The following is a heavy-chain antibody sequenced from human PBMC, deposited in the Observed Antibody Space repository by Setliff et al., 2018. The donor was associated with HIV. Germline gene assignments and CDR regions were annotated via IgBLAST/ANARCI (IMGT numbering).Heavy chain of an antibody. D-gene: IGHD2-2*01. CDR1: GFTFSSYA. Sequence: GGSLRLSCAASGFTFSSYAMNWVRQAPGKGLEWVSTISGSGGNTHYADSVKGRFTIFRDNSKNTLYLQMNSLRAEDTAVYYCAKMDVVVIPAAIRYWGQGTLVTVSS. CDR2: ISGSGGNT. V-gene: IGHV3-23*01. CDR3: AKMDVVVIPAAIRY. J-gene: IGHJ4*02.